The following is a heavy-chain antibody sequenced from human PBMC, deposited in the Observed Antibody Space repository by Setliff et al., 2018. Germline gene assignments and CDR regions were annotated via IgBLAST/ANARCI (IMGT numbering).Heavy chain of an antibody. CDR2: IKHSGST. Sequence: PSETLSLTCAASGGTFSDYYWTWIRQHPEKGLEWIGEIKHSGSTNYNPSLKSRVTISVDTSRDQFSLKLSAMTAADTAVYYCARGRNVAARLLDSWGQGTLVTVSS. D-gene: IGHD6-6*01. J-gene: IGHJ4*02. V-gene: IGHV4-34*01. CDR3: ARGRNVAARLLDS. CDR1: GGTFSDYY.